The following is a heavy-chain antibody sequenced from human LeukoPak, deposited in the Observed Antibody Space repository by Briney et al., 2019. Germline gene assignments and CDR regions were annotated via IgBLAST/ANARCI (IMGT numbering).Heavy chain of an antibody. CDR1: GGTFSSYA. D-gene: IGHD3-10*01. CDR2: IIPIFGTA. Sequence: ASVKVSCKASGGTFSSYAISWVRQAPGQGLEWMGGIIPIFGTAEYSQKFQGRVTITADKSTSTAYMELSSLRSEDTAVYYCARDIKGLWFGELSDWGQGTLVTVSS. V-gene: IGHV1-69*06. CDR3: ARDIKGLWFGELSD. J-gene: IGHJ4*02.